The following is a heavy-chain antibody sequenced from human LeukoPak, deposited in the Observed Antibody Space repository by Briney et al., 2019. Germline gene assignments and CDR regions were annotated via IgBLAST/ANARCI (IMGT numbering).Heavy chain of an antibody. Sequence: SETLSLTCTVSGGSISSSSYYWGWIRQPPGKGLEWIGSIYYSGSTYYNPSLKSRVTISVDTSKNQFSLKLSSVTAADTAVYYCASLGDDYGDYWGQGTLVTVSS. V-gene: IGHV4-39*01. D-gene: IGHD3-10*01. CDR2: IYYSGST. CDR3: ASLGDDYGDY. J-gene: IGHJ4*02. CDR1: GGSISSSSYY.